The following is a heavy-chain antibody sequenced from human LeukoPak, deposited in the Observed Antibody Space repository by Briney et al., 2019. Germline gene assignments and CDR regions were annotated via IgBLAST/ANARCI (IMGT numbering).Heavy chain of an antibody. CDR2: IYYSGST. CDR3: ARGLALRYFDWLFPGLPFDY. V-gene: IGHV4-59*12. CDR1: GGSISSYY. D-gene: IGHD3-9*01. J-gene: IGHJ4*02. Sequence: SETLSLTCTVSGGSISSYYWSWIRQPPGKGLEWIGYIYYSGSTNYNPSLKSRVTISVDTSKNQFSLKLSSVTVADTAVYYCARGLALRYFDWLFPGLPFDYWGQGTLVTVSS.